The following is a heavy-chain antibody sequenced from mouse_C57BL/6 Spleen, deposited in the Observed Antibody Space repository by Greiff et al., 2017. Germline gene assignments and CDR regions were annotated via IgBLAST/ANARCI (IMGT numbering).Heavy chain of an antibody. D-gene: IGHD1-1*01. CDR1: GFNIKDYY. J-gene: IGHJ1*03. Sequence: VQLQQSGAELVKPGASVKLSCTASGFNIKDYYMHWVKQRTEQGLEWIGRIDPEDGETKYAPKFQGKATITADTSSNTAYLQLSSLTSEDTAVYYCAYYYGSSYLYWYFDVWGTGTTVTVSS. CDR3: AYYYGSSYLYWYFDV. CDR2: IDPEDGET. V-gene: IGHV14-2*01.